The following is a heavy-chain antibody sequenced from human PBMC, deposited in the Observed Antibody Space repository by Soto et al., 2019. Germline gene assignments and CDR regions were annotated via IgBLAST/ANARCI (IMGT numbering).Heavy chain of an antibody. CDR1: GGSISSYY. J-gene: IGHJ4*02. CDR2: IYYSGST. D-gene: IGHD3-22*01. V-gene: IGHV4-59*01. Sequence: SETLSLTCTVSGGSISSYYWSWIRQPPGKGLEWIGYIYYSGSTNYNPSLKSRVTISVDTSKNQFSLKLSSVTAADTAVYYCARGRYYYDTSGSYYYYFDYWGQGTLVTVSS. CDR3: ARGRYYYDTSGSYYYYFDY.